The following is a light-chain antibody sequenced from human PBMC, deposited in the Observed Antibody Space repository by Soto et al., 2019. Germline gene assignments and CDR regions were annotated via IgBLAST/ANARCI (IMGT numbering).Light chain of an antibody. CDR3: ISYTTRSTHVI. J-gene: IGLJ2*01. CDR1: SSDVGSYDY. CDR2: EVS. V-gene: IGLV2-14*01. Sequence: QSALTQPASVSGSPGQSITISCTGTSSDVGSYDYVSWYQQHPGKVPKLMIYEVSKRPSGVSNRFSGSKSGNTASLTISGLQAEDEADYYCISYTTRSTHVIFGGGTKVTVL.